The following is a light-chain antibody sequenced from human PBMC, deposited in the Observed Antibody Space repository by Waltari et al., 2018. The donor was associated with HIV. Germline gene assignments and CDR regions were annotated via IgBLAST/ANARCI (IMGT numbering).Light chain of an antibody. J-gene: IGLJ2*01. V-gene: IGLV2-23*02. CDR2: EVS. CDR3: CAYAGSTTYVI. CDR1: SSDVGGYNL. Sequence: QSALTQPASVSGSPGQSITISCTGTSSDVGGYNLVSWYQQHPGKAPKLMIYEVSKRPSGGSNRFSVAKSGNTASLTISGLQAEDESDYYCCAYAGSTTYVIFGGGTKLTVL.